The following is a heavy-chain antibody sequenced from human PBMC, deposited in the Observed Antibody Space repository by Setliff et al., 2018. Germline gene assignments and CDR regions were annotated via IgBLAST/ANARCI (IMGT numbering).Heavy chain of an antibody. Sequence: SETLSLTCSVSGNSISNGDYYWNWIRQPPGKGLEWIGVISDSRNTHYNPSLKSRTTISVDASKNQFSLRLTSVTAADTAVYFCARALAYLRGSTFGPDAFDVWGQGTMVTVSS. V-gene: IGHV4-30-4*01. D-gene: IGHD3-16*01. CDR1: GNSISNGDYY. J-gene: IGHJ3*01. CDR3: ARALAYLRGSTFGPDAFDV. CDR2: ISDSRNT.